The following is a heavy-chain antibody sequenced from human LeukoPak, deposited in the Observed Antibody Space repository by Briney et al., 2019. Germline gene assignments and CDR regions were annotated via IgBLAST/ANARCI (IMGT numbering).Heavy chain of an antibody. J-gene: IGHJ1*01. CDR1: GFTFSSYA. CDR2: ISYDGSNK. CDR3: ARDAGYSSGWTKPWGVEYFQH. Sequence: GGSLRLSCAASGFTFSSYAMHWVRQAPGKGLEWVAVISYDGSNKYYADSVKGRFTISRDNSKNTLYLQMNSLRAEDTAVYYCARDAGYSSGWTKPWGVEYFQHWGQGTLVTVSS. V-gene: IGHV3-30*04. D-gene: IGHD6-19*01.